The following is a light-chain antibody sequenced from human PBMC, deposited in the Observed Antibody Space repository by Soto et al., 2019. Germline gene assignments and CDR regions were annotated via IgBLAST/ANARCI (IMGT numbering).Light chain of an antibody. Sequence: ETILTQSPTTLSVSPGDRVTLSCRASQGVGSNLAWYQQIPGQAPRHLISGASTRAPGIPARFSGSGSGTEFTLTISSLQSEDFAIYYCQQDNNWPLTFGGGTKVDIK. CDR3: QQDNNWPLT. J-gene: IGKJ4*01. CDR1: QGVGSN. V-gene: IGKV3-15*01. CDR2: GAS.